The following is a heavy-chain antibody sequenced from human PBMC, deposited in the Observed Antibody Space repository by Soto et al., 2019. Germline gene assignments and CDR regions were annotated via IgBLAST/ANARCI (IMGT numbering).Heavy chain of an antibody. CDR3: ARGETMVRGVILEDYYYYGMDV. CDR2: IWYDGSNK. CDR1: GFTFSSYG. Sequence: GGSLRLSCAASGFTFSSYGMHWVRQAPGKGLEWVAVIWYDGSNKYYADSVKGRFTISRDNSKNTLYLQMNSLRAEDTAVYYCARGETMVRGVILEDYYYYGMDVWGQGTTVTVSS. V-gene: IGHV3-33*01. D-gene: IGHD3-10*01. J-gene: IGHJ6*02.